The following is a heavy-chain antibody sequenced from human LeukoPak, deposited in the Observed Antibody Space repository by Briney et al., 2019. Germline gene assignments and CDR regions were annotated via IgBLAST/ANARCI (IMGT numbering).Heavy chain of an antibody. CDR3: AGDYYDSSGYYYNY. D-gene: IGHD3-22*01. J-gene: IGHJ4*02. Sequence: ASVKISCKASGYTFTGYYMHWVRQAPGQGLEWMGWINPNSGGTNYAQKFQGRVTMTRDTSISTAYMELSRLRSDGTAVYYCAGDYYDSSGYYYNYWGQGTLVTVSS. CDR2: INPNSGGT. CDR1: GYTFTGYY. V-gene: IGHV1-2*02.